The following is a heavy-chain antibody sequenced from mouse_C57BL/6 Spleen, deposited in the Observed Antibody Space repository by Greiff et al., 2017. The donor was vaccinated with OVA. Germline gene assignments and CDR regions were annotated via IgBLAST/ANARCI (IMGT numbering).Heavy chain of an antibody. CDR1: GYAFSSYW. J-gene: IGHJ2*01. Sequence: VKLMESGAELVKPGASVKISCKASGYAFSSYWMNWVKQRPGQGLEWIGQIYPGDGDTNYNGKFKGKATLTADKSSSTAYMQLSSLTSEDSAVYFCAAIDSSGYRDYWGQGTTLTVSS. V-gene: IGHV1-80*01. CDR2: IYPGDGDT. D-gene: IGHD3-2*02. CDR3: AAIDSSGYRDY.